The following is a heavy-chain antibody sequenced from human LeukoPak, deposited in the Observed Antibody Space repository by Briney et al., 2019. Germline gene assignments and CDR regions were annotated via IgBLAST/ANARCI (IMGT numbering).Heavy chain of an antibody. CDR3: ARDAHNSSSLRFDP. Sequence: ASVTVSFTSSGYTFTSYGISWVRQAPGQGLEWMGWISAYNGNTNYSQKLQGRVTMTTDTSTSTAYMELRSLRSDDTAVYYCARDAHNSSSLRFDPWGQGTLVTVSS. D-gene: IGHD6-13*01. V-gene: IGHV1-18*01. J-gene: IGHJ5*02. CDR1: GYTFTSYG. CDR2: ISAYNGNT.